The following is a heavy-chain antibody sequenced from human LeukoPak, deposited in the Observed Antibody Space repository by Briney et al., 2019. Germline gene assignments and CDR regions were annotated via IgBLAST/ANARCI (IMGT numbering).Heavy chain of an antibody. CDR2: ISYDGSNK. CDR1: GFTFDDYA. Sequence: GRSLRLSCAASGFTFDDYAMHWVRQAPGKGLEWVAVISYDGSNKYYADSVKGRFTISRDNSKNTLYLQMNSLRAEDTAVYYCAKDRAANLENSVGYWGQGTLVTVSS. J-gene: IGHJ4*02. V-gene: IGHV3-30*18. CDR3: AKDRAANLENSVGY. D-gene: IGHD4-23*01.